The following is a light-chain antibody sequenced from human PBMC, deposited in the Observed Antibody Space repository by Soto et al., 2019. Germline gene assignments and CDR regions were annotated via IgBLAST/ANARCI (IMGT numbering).Light chain of an antibody. CDR2: DAS. Sequence: EILLTQSPGTLSLSPGERATLSCRAGQIIMRRYLAWYQQRFGQAPRLLIYDASRRATGIPDRFSGSGSGTDFTLTISGLEPEDFAVYYCQQYDSSHPITFGQGTRLEIK. V-gene: IGKV3-20*01. CDR3: QQYDSSHPIT. J-gene: IGKJ5*01. CDR1: QIIMRRY.